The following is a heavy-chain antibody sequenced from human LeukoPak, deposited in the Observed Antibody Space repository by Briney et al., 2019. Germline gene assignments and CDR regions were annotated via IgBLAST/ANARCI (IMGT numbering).Heavy chain of an antibody. CDR2: IKQDGSER. Sequence: GGSLRLSCAASGFTFSGFSMSWVRQSPTKGLEWVANIKQDGSERYYVDSVKGRFTISRDNAKNSLSLQMNNLRVEDTAVYYCARAGGHWHYVYWGQGTVVTVSS. CDR1: GFTFSGFS. J-gene: IGHJ4*02. V-gene: IGHV3-7*01. D-gene: IGHD1-7*01. CDR3: ARAGGHWHYVY.